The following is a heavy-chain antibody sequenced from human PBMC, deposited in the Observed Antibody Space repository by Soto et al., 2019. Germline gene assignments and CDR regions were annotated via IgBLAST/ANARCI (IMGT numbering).Heavy chain of an antibody. D-gene: IGHD2-2*02. CDR1: GYSFTSYW. CDR2: IDPSDSYT. J-gene: IGHJ6*02. Sequence: GESLKISCKGSGYSFTSYWISWVRQMPGKGLEWMGRIDPSDSYTNYSPSFQGHVTISADKSISTAYLQWSSLKASDTAMYYCARLAVVPAAIGAYYYGMDVWGQGTTVTVPS. CDR3: ARLAVVPAAIGAYYYGMDV. V-gene: IGHV5-10-1*01.